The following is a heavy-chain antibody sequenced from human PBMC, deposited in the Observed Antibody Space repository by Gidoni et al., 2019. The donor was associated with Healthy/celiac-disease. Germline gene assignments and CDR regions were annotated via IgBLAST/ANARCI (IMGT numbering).Heavy chain of an antibody. J-gene: IGHJ6*02. Sequence: QVQLQQWGAGLFKPSETLSLTCAVYGGSFSGYYWSWNRQPPGKGLEWIGEINHSGSTNYNPSLKSRVTISVDTSKNQFSLKLSAVTAADTAVYYCASRRYRNGMDVWGQGTTVTVSS. D-gene: IGHD1-26*01. V-gene: IGHV4-34*01. CDR3: ASRRYRNGMDV. CDR1: GGSFSGYY. CDR2: INHSGST.